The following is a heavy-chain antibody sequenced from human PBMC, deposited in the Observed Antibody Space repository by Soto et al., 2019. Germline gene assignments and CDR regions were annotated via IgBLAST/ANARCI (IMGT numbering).Heavy chain of an antibody. Sequence: GGSLGLSCAASGFTFSRYWMSWFRQAPGKGLEWVANIKQDGSEKYYVDSVKGRFTISRDNAKNSLYLQMNSLRAEDTAVYYCARDRLAAAGYYYYMDVWGKGTTVTVSS. CDR2: IKQDGSEK. CDR1: GFTFSRYW. D-gene: IGHD6-13*01. V-gene: IGHV3-7*01. CDR3: ARDRLAAAGYYYYMDV. J-gene: IGHJ6*03.